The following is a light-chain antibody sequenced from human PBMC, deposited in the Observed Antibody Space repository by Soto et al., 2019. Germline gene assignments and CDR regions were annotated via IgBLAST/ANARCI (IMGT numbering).Light chain of an antibody. Sequence: EIVLTQSPATLSLPPGEGVALSCGASQSLSNNFLAWYQQKPGLAPRLLIFDASTRATGIPDRFSGSGSGTDFTLTISRLEPEDFAVYYCHQFGASPTFGGGTKVDIK. J-gene: IGKJ4*01. CDR2: DAS. CDR1: QSLSNNF. CDR3: HQFGASPT. V-gene: IGKV3D-20*01.